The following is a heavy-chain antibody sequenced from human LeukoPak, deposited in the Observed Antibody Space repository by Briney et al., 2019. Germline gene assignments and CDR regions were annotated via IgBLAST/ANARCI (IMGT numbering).Heavy chain of an antibody. CDR1: GGSFSGYY. V-gene: IGHV4-34*01. CDR2: INHRGNT. CDR3: ASPSPDYDILTGQHFDY. Sequence: SETLSLTCAVYGGSFSGYYWTWIRQAPGKGLEWIGEINHRGNTNYNPSPESRVTISIDTSKNHFSLNLSSVTAADTAVYYCASPSPDYDILTGQHFDYWGQGTLVTVSS. J-gene: IGHJ4*02. D-gene: IGHD3-9*01.